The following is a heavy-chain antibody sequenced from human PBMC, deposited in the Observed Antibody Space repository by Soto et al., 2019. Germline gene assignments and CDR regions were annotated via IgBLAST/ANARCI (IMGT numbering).Heavy chain of an antibody. CDR2: ISYEGSNK. V-gene: IGHV3-30*18. J-gene: IGHJ4*02. Sequence: QVQLVESGGGVVQPGRSLRLSCAASGFIFSNYGMHWVRQSPGKGLEWVAIISYEGSNKHYTDSVKGRFTITRDNSKYTLYLQMNSLKPEDTAVYYCANTPCSGGSCHFDYWGQGTLVTVSS. CDR3: ANTPCSGGSCHFDY. D-gene: IGHD2-15*01. CDR1: GFIFSNYG.